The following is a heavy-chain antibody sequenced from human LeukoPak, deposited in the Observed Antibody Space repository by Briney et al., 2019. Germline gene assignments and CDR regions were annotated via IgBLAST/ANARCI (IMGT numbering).Heavy chain of an antibody. CDR2: IYTSGST. J-gene: IGHJ6*03. D-gene: IGHD5-18*01. V-gene: IGHV4-4*07. Sequence: RASETLSLTCNVYGGSISSYYWSWIRQPAGKGLEWIGRIYTSGSTNYNPSLKSRVTISVDTSKNQFSLKLTSVTAADTAVYYCARTTEGGYTYGYFYYYYMDVWGKGTTVTISS. CDR1: GGSISSYY. CDR3: ARTTEGGYTYGYFYYYYMDV.